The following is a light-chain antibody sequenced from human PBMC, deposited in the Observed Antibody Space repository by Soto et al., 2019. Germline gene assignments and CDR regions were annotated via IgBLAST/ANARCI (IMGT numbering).Light chain of an antibody. J-gene: IGKJ1*01. CDR3: QQYNNWPWT. CDR1: QSISDT. V-gene: IGKV3-15*01. Sequence: VVMPPSPATLSESPGGRATLYSGASQSISDTLAWYQQKPGQAPRLLIYGASKRATGFPARFSGSGSGTDFTLTISSLQSEDFAVDYCQQYNNWPWTFGQGTRWIS. CDR2: GAS.